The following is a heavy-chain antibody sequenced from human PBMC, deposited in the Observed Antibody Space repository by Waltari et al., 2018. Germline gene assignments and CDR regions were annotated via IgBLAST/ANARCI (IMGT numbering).Heavy chain of an antibody. Sequence: QLQLQESGSGLVKPSQTLSLTCAVSGGSISSGGYSWSWIRQPPGKGLEWIGYNYHSGRPHYHPSLRSRVTIAVDRSKNQFSRKLSSVTAADTAVYYCARAKTTVTTNFDYWGQGTLVTVSS. CDR1: GGSISSGGYS. V-gene: IGHV4-30-2*01. J-gene: IGHJ4*02. CDR3: ARAKTTVTTNFDY. CDR2: NYHSGRP. D-gene: IGHD4-17*01.